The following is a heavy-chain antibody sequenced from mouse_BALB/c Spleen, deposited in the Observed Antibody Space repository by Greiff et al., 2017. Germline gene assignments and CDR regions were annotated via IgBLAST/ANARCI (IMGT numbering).Heavy chain of an antibody. CDR2: IYPYNGGT. J-gene: IGHJ3*01. V-gene: IGHV1S29*02. Sequence: EVQRVESGPELVKPGASVKISCKASGYTFTDYNMHWVKQSHGKSLEWIGYIYPYNGGTGYNQKFKSKATLTVDNSSSTAYMELRSLTSEDSAVYYLAIYYDYDVGFAYWGQGTLVNVSA. D-gene: IGHD2-4*01. CDR3: AIYYDYDVGFAY. CDR1: GYTFTDYN.